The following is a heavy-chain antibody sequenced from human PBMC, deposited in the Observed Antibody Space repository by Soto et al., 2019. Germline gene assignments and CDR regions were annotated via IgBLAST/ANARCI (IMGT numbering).Heavy chain of an antibody. V-gene: IGHV1-18*01. CDR3: ARGRYGDY. CDR2: ISAHNGNT. CDR1: GYAFTTYG. J-gene: IGHJ4*02. Sequence: QVHLVQSGAEVKKPGASVKVSCKGSGYAFTTYGITWVRQAPGQGLEWMGWISAHNGNTNYAQKLQGRVTVTRDTSTGTAYRELRSLKSDDTAVYYCARGRYGDYWGQGAYVTVSS. D-gene: IGHD1-1*01.